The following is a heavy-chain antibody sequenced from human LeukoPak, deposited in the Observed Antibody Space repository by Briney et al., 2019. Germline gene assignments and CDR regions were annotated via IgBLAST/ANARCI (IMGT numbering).Heavy chain of an antibody. V-gene: IGHV4-59*01. Sequence: SETLSLTCTVSGDSISSYYWSWIRQPPGKGLVWIGFINYSGSTNYNPSLKSRVTISVDMSKNQFSLKLRSVTAADAAVYYCARGGSYYDSSAYPLFDYWGQGTLVTVS. CDR1: GDSISSYY. J-gene: IGHJ4*02. CDR3: ARGGSYYDSSAYPLFDY. CDR2: INYSGST. D-gene: IGHD3-22*01.